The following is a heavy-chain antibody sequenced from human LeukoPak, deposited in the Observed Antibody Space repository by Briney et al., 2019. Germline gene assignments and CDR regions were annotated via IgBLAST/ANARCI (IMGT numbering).Heavy chain of an antibody. CDR1: GFTFRDYY. CDR2: ISSSSSYI. Sequence: PGGSLRLSCVASGFTFRDYYMSWIRRAPGKGLEWVSYISSSSSYIDYADSVKGRFTISRDNAKNSLHLQMKSLRAEDTAVYYCARDLRYGSNSRPVLAWDYWGQGTLVTVSS. CDR3: ARDLRYGSNSRPVLAWDY. D-gene: IGHD4-23*01. V-gene: IGHV3-11*05. J-gene: IGHJ4*02.